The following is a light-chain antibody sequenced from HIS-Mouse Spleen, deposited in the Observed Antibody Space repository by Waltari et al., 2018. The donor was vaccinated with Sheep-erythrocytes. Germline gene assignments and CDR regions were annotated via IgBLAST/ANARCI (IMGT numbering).Light chain of an antibody. J-gene: IGLJ3*02. CDR1: SSDVWSYYL. CDR3: CSYAGSSTPWV. CDR2: EGS. Sequence: QSALTQPASVSGSPGQSITISCTGTSSDVWSYYLVSWYQQHPGKAPKLMIYEGSQRPSGVSNRFSGSKSGNTASLTISGLQAEGEADYYCCSYAGSSTPWVFGGGTKLTV. V-gene: IGLV2-23*01.